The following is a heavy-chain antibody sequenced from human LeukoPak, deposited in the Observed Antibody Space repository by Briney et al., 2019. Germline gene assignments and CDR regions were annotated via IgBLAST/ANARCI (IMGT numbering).Heavy chain of an antibody. CDR3: AGAVAGTYYYYYGMDV. V-gene: IGHV1-8*01. J-gene: IGHJ6*02. D-gene: IGHD6-19*01. CDR1: GYTFTSYD. CDR2: MNPNSGNT. Sequence: VASVKVSCKASGYTFTSYDINWVRQATGQGLEWMGWMNPNSGNTGYAQKFQGRVTMTRNTSISTAYMELSSLRSEDTAVSYCAGAVAGTYYYYYGMDVWGQGTTVTVSS.